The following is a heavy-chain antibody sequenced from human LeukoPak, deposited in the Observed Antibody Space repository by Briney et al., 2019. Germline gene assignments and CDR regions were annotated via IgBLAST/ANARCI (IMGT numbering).Heavy chain of an antibody. D-gene: IGHD3-22*01. CDR3: AMIVVANDAFDI. Sequence: GGSLRLSCAASGFTVSSNYMSWVRQAPGKGLEWVSVIYSGGSTYYADSVKGRFTIPRDNSKNTLYLQMNSLRAEDTAVYYCAMIVVANDAFDIWGQGTMVTVSS. J-gene: IGHJ3*02. CDR1: GFTVSSNY. CDR2: IYSGGST. V-gene: IGHV3-53*01.